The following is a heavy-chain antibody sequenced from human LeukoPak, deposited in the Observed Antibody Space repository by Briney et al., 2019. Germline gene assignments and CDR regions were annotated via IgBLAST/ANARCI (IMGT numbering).Heavy chain of an antibody. D-gene: IGHD2-2*01. CDR2: IQQHGSET. CDR1: GFTFSNYW. Sequence: SGGSLRLSCEGSGFTFSNYWMSWVRQAPGKGLEWVANIQQHGSETYYGDSVKGRFTISRDNAKNSLYPQMNSLRAEDTAVYYCATYSSSNGREFQYWGQGTLVTVSS. V-gene: IGHV3-7*01. J-gene: IGHJ1*01. CDR3: ATYSSSNGREFQY.